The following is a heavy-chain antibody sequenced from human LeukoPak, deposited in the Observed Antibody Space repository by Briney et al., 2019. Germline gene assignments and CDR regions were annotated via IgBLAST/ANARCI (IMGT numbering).Heavy chain of an antibody. CDR3: AKPRDGYNYGAFDI. D-gene: IGHD5-24*01. V-gene: IGHV3-23*01. J-gene: IGHJ3*02. CDR1: GFTFSSYA. Sequence: GGSLRLSCAASGFTFSSYAMSWVRQAPGKGLEWGSAISGSAGSTYYADSVKGRFTISRDNSQNTLYLQMNSLRAEDTAVYYCAKPRDGYNYGAFDIWGQGTMVTVSS. CDR2: ISGSAGST.